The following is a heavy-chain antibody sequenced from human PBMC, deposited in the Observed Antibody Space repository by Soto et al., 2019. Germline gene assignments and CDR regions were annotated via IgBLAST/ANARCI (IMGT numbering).Heavy chain of an antibody. J-gene: IGHJ6*02. CDR3: ARDRLRYFDWLANYYYYYGMDV. CDR2: ISYDGSNK. Sequence: HPGGSLRLSCAASGFTFSSYAMHWVRQAPGKGLEWVAVISYDGSNKYYADSVKGRFTISRDNSKNTLYLQMNSLRAEDTAVYYCARDRLRYFDWLANYYYYYGMDVWGQGTTVTVSS. D-gene: IGHD3-9*01. CDR1: GFTFSSYA. V-gene: IGHV3-30-3*01.